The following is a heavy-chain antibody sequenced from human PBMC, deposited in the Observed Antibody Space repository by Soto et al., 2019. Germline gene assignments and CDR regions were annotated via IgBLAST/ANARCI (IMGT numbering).Heavy chain of an antibody. D-gene: IGHD2-15*01. CDR1: GFSTSAYE. J-gene: IGHJ4*02. Sequence: GGSLRLSCAASGFSTSAYEMDCVRQAPGKGLEWVSFMSTTGYRTYYPDSVKGRFTISRDNAKNSLYLQMNSLRAEDTAVYYCARDKGGPADYWGQGTLVTVSS. CDR2: MSTTGYRT. V-gene: IGHV3-48*03. CDR3: ARDKGGPADY.